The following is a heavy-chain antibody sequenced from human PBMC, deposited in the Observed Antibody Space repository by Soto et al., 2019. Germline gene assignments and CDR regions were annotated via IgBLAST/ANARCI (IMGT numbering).Heavy chain of an antibody. V-gene: IGHV1-8*01. CDR3: ARSGYSGYDHSANYYYYYYMDV. D-gene: IGHD5-12*01. CDR1: GYTFTSYD. Sequence: GASVKVSCKASGYTFTSYDINWVRQATGQGLEWMGWMNPNSGNTGYAQKFQGRVTMTRNTSISTAYMELSSLRSEDTAVYYCARSGYSGYDHSANYYYYYYMDVWGKGTTVTVSS. CDR2: MNPNSGNT. J-gene: IGHJ6*03.